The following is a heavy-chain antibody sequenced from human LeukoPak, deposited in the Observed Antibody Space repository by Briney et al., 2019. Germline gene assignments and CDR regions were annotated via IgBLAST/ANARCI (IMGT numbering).Heavy chain of an antibody. D-gene: IGHD3-16*01. CDR3: ARNDYNFDY. CDR1: GFTFSSYE. CDR2: ISSSGSTI. V-gene: IGHV3-48*03. Sequence: GSLRLSCAASGFTFSSYEMNWVRQAPGKGLEWVSYISSSGSTIYFADSVQGRFTISRDNAKNSLYLQMSSLRAEDTAVYYCARNDYNFDYWGQGTLVTVSS. J-gene: IGHJ4*02.